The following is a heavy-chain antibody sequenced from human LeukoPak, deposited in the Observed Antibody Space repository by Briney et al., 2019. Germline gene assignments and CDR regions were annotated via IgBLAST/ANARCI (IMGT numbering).Heavy chain of an antibody. J-gene: IGHJ6*03. D-gene: IGHD2/OR15-2a*01. CDR2: IYDSGNE. CDR3: ARQISDYYYYYMDV. Sequence: PSETLSLTCTVSGGSISTSAFYWGWIRQPPGKGLEWIGSIYDSGNEFYNPSLKSRVTISADTSKNQFSQKLNSVTAADTAMYYCARQISDYYYYYMDVWGEGITVTVSS. V-gene: IGHV4-39*01. CDR1: GGSISTSAFY.